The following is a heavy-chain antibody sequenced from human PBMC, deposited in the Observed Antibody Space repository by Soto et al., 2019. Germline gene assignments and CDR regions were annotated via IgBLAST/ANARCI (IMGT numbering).Heavy chain of an antibody. J-gene: IGHJ6*02. D-gene: IGHD2-2*01. Sequence: SETLSLTCAVYGGSFSGYYWSWIRQPPGKGLEWIGEINHSGSTNYNPSLKSRVTISVDTSKNQFSLKLSSVTAADTAVYYCARADIVVVPAAIGYYYYGMDVWGQGTTVTVSS. CDR2: INHSGST. CDR3: ARADIVVVPAAIGYYYYGMDV. V-gene: IGHV4-34*01. CDR1: GGSFSGYY.